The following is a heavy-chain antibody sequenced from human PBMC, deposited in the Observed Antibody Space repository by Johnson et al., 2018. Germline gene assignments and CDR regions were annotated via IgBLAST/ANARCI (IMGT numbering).Heavy chain of an antibody. CDR1: GFTFSDYY. Sequence: QVQLVQSGGDLVKPGGSLRLSCVGTGFTFSDYYMNWIRQAPGKGPEWVSYISSTETIHYADSVKGRFTISRDNAKRPLYLEMNSLRAEDTAVYFCARGESRGDRGDYGWCRHWGQGTLVTVSS. J-gene: IGHJ1*01. CDR3: ARGESRGDRGDYGWCRH. V-gene: IGHV3-11*01. CDR2: ISSTETI. D-gene: IGHD4-17*01.